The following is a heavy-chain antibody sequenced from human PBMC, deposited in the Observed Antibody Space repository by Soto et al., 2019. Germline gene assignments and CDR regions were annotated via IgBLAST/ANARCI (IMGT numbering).Heavy chain of an antibody. V-gene: IGHV3-23*01. Sequence: EVQLLESGGGLVQPGGSLRLSCAASGFTFSSYAMNWVRQPPGKGLEWVSVISGSGGSTYYADSVKGRFTISRDNSENTLYLQMNSLRAEDTAVYYCARRSSSWYFDCWGQGTLVTVSS. CDR3: ARRSSSWYFDC. CDR2: ISGSGGST. CDR1: GFTFSSYA. J-gene: IGHJ4*02. D-gene: IGHD6-13*01.